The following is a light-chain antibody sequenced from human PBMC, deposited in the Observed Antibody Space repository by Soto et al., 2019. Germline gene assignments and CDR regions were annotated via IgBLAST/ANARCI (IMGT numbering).Light chain of an antibody. J-gene: IGKJ2*01. CDR3: QQFYSIPYT. CDR1: QGISSW. Sequence: DIQMTQSPSSVSPSVGDRVTITCRASQGISSWLAWCLQKPGQPPKLLIYWASTRESGVPDRFSGRGSGTDFTLTISSLQAADVAVYYCQQFYSIPYTFGQGTKLEIK. V-gene: IGKV1-12*01. CDR2: WAS.